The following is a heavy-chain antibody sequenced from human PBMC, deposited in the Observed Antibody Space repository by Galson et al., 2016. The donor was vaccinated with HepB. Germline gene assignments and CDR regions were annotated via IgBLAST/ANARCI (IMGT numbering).Heavy chain of an antibody. CDR1: GFTFRNHW. V-gene: IGHV3-74*01. CDR2: INSDGSGT. CDR3: AKELWLFRHPGVGYLDY. J-gene: IGHJ4*02. Sequence: SLRLSCAASGFTFRNHWMHWVRQAPGKGLVWISRINSDGSGTTYADSVKGRFTISRDNSKNTLYLQMNSLRAEDTAVYYCAKELWLFRHPGVGYLDYWGQGTLVTVSS. D-gene: IGHD2-21*01.